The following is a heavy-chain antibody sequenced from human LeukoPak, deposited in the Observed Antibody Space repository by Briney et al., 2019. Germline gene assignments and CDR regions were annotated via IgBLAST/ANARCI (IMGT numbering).Heavy chain of an antibody. CDR3: ASHHGRGEAFDY. CDR2: MYYSGIP. CDR1: GASISDYY. J-gene: IGHJ4*02. Sequence: PSETLSLTCTVSGASISDYYWSSIRQPPGKRLEGVAYMYYSGIPNYSRSLKSRVTMSADKSNNQVSLTLTSVTAADTAVYYCASHHGRGEAFDYWGRGTLVTVFS. D-gene: IGHD3-10*01. V-gene: IGHV4-59*08.